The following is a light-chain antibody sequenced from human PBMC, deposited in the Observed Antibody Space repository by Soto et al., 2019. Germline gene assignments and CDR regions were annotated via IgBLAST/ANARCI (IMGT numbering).Light chain of an antibody. CDR2: DAS. V-gene: IGKV1-39*01. J-gene: IGKJ2*01. CDR3: QPSDSTPYT. CDR1: QTISTY. Sequence: DIQMTQSPSSLSPSVGDRVTITCRASQTISTYLNWYQQQPGKAPRLLIYDASSLLSAVPSRFSGSGSGTDFTLTIASLQPEDFSTYYCQPSDSTPYTFGQRTTVDI.